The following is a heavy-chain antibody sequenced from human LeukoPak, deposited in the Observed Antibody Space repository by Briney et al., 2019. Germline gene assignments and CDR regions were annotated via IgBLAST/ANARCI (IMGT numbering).Heavy chain of an antibody. J-gene: IGHJ4*02. CDR3: AKEGRSLQTY. Sequence: GSLRLSCAASGFMFSSNWMSWVRLAPGKGLEWVANVKEDGTETYYVDSVKGRFTISRDNAKNSLYLQMNSLRVEDTAVYYCAKEGRSLQTYWGQGTLVTVSS. CDR1: GFMFSSNW. V-gene: IGHV3-7*03. D-gene: IGHD5-24*01. CDR2: VKEDGTET.